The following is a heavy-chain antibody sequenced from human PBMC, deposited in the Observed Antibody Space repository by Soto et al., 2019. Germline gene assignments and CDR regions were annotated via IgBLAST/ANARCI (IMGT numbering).Heavy chain of an antibody. J-gene: IGHJ5*02. V-gene: IGHV3-23*01. CDR3: AKAAGLGSTKYNCFDP. Sequence: PGGSLRLSCAASGFPFSSYAMTWVRQAPGKGLEWVSTISGSGGTTYYADSVKGRFTISRDNSKNTLYLQMNSLRAEDTAVYYCAKAAGLGSTKYNCFDPWGQGTLVTSPQ. CDR1: GFPFSSYA. D-gene: IGHD2-15*01. CDR2: ISGSGGTT.